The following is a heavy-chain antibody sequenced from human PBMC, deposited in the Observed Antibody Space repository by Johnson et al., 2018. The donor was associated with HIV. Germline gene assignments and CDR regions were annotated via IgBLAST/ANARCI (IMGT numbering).Heavy chain of an antibody. J-gene: IGHJ3*02. CDR2: IWYDGSNK. CDR3: AREVSSGGYCTTTTCYAAAFDI. V-gene: IGHV3-33*08. Sequence: QVQLVESGGGLVQPGGSLRLSCAASGFTFSDYYMSWIRQAPGKGLEWVAVIWYDGSNKIYADSVKGRFTISRDNSKNTLYVQMNSLRAADTAVYYCAREVSSGGYCTTTTCYAAAFDIWGQGTMVTVSS. D-gene: IGHD2-2*01. CDR1: GFTFSDYY.